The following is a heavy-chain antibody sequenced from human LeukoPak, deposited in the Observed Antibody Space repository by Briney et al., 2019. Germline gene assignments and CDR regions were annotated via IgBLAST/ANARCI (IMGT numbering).Heavy chain of an antibody. CDR2: ISSDASTT. V-gene: IGHV3-74*01. Sequence: GGSLRLSCTASGFTFSGYWMHWVRQAPGQGPVWVSRISSDASTTTYADSVKGRFTISRDNARNTLYLQMNRLRAEDTAVYYCTSLDYWGQGTLVSVSS. CDR3: TSLDY. CDR1: GFTFSGYW. J-gene: IGHJ4*02.